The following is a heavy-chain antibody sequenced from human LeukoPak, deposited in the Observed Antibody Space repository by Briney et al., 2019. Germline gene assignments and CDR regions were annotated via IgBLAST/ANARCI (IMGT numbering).Heavy chain of an antibody. CDR1: GFTFSSYV. J-gene: IGHJ4*02. Sequence: GGSLRLSCAASGFTFSSYVMYWVRQAPGKGLEWVAVISYDGSNKYYADSVKGRFTISRDNSKNTLYLQMNSLRAEDTAVYYCAREGYYDSSDYWGQGTLVTVSS. CDR3: AREGYYDSSDY. CDR2: ISYDGSNK. V-gene: IGHV3-30-3*01. D-gene: IGHD3-22*01.